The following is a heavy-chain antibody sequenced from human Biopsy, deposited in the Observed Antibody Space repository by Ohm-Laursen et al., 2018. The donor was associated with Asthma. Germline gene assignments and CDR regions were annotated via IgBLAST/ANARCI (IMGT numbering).Heavy chain of an antibody. CDR1: GFTFGNFW. Sequence: SLRLSCAAFGFTFGNFWMGWGRQAPGKGLQWVATINQYGSEESYVDSVKGRFTISRDNAKNSLYLQMNSLRVDDTAFYYCARVAWDIVVVPAAMPGAYFDHWGQGALVTVSS. CDR2: INQYGSEE. D-gene: IGHD2-2*01. J-gene: IGHJ4*02. V-gene: IGHV3-7*05. CDR3: ARVAWDIVVVPAAMPGAYFDH.